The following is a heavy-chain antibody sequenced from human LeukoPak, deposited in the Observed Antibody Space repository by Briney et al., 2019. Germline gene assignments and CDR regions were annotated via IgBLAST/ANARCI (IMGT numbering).Heavy chain of an antibody. CDR2: ISAYNGNT. V-gene: IGHV1-18*01. CDR1: GYTFTNYG. J-gene: IGHJ5*02. D-gene: IGHD3-22*01. CDR3: ARDTYYYDSSGYYALYNWFDP. Sequence: GASVKVSCKASGYTFTNYGIRWVRQAPGQGLEWMGWISAYNGNTNYAQKLQGRVTMTTDTSTSTAYMELRSLRSDDTAVYYCARDTYYYDSSGYYALYNWFDPWGQGTLVTVSS.